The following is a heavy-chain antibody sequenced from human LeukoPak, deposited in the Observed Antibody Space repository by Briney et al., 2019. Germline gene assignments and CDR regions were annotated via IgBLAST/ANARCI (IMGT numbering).Heavy chain of an antibody. V-gene: IGHV3-53*01. CDR2: TYSGGST. CDR3: ARARSSIAAYDY. CDR1: GFIFSSNY. Sequence: GGSLRLSCAASGFIFSSNYMSWVRQAPGKGLEWVSVTYSGGSTYYADSVKGRFTISRDNSKNTLYLQMNSLRAKDTAVYYCARARSSIAAYDYWGQGTLVTVSS. D-gene: IGHD6-6*01. J-gene: IGHJ4*02.